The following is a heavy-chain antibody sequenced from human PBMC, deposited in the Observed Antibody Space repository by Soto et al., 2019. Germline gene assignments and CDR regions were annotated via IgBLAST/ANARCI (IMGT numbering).Heavy chain of an antibody. D-gene: IGHD3-22*01. J-gene: IGHJ6*02. Sequence: HPGGSLRLSCAASGFTFTTSVMHWVRQAPGKGLEWVAVIRDDGNNKYYSDSVKGRFTISRDNSRHTLYLQMSGLRAEDTAVYYCARDRGFSRGFYYFDYGMDVWGQGTTVTVSS. CDR3: ARDRGFSRGFYYFDYGMDV. V-gene: IGHV3-33*01. CDR1: GFTFTTSV. CDR2: IRDDGNNK.